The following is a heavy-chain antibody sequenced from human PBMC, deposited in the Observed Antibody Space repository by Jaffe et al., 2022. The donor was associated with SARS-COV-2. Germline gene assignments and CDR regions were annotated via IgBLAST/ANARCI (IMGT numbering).Heavy chain of an antibody. J-gene: IGHJ4*02. V-gene: IGHV4-4*02. CDR3: ARDSGSSQN. Sequence: QVHLQESGPGLVKPSGTLSLTCAVSGGSISSGNWWSWVRQPPGKGLEWIGEISHSGSTNYNPSLKSRITISLDKSKNHLSLRLRSVTAADTAVYYCARDSGSSQNWGQGTLVTVSS. D-gene: IGHD1-26*01. CDR1: GGSISSGNW. CDR2: ISHSGST.